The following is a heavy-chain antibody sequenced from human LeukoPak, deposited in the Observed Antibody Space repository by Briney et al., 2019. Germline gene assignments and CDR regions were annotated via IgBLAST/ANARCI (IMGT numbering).Heavy chain of an antibody. CDR3: ARDRVDDYFFFDF. D-gene: IGHD2/OR15-2a*01. J-gene: IGHJ4*02. V-gene: IGHV3-43*01. CDR1: GFTLDDYA. CDR2: INWDGAWT. Sequence: GGSLRLSCAASGFTLDDYAMHWVRRAPGKGLEWVSLINWDGAWTYYTDSVKGRFTVSRDNSKNSLYLQMNSLRNEDTALYYCARDRVDDYFFFDFWGQGTLVTVSS.